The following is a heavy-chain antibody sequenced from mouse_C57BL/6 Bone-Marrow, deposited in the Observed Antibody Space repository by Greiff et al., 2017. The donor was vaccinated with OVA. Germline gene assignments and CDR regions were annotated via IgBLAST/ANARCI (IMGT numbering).Heavy chain of an antibody. CDR1: GYTFTSYW. V-gene: IGHV1-52*01. CDR3: ARKTGTLDY. Sequence: VQLQQSGAELVRPGSSVKLSCKASGYTFTSYWMHWVKQRPIQGLEWIGNIDPSDSETHYNQKFKDKATLTVDKSSSTAYMQLSSLTSEDSAVYYCARKTGTLDYWGQGTTLTVSS. J-gene: IGHJ2*01. CDR2: IDPSDSET. D-gene: IGHD4-1*01.